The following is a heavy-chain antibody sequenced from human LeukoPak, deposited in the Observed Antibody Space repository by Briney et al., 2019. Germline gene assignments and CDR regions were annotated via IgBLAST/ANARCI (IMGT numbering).Heavy chain of an antibody. Sequence: GESLKISCKGSGYSFTNYWISWVRQMPGKSLEWMGRIDPSDSYTNYSPSFQGHVTISADKSISTAYLQWSSLKASDTVMYYCARHYRYYYDSSDYYYGASGAFDIWSQGTMVTVSS. CDR2: IDPSDSYT. D-gene: IGHD3-22*01. J-gene: IGHJ3*02. V-gene: IGHV5-10-1*01. CDR3: ARHYRYYYDSSDYYYGASGAFDI. CDR1: GYSFTNYW.